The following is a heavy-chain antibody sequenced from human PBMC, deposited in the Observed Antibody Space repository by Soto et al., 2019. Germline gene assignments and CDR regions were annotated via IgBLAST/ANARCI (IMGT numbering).Heavy chain of an antibody. V-gene: IGHV4-31*02. Sequence: LRLSCSASGFTFSSYAMSWVRQHPGKGLEWIGYIYYSGSTYYNPSLKSRVTISVDASKNQFSLKLSSVTAADTAVYYCASSIMTTVTTFAYYYYGMDVWGQGTTVTVSS. CDR2: IYYSGST. CDR3: ASSIMTTVTTFAYYYYGMDV. CDR1: GFTFSSYA. J-gene: IGHJ6*02. D-gene: IGHD4-17*01.